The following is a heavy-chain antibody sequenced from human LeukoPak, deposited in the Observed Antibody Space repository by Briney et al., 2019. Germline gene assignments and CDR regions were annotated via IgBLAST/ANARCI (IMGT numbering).Heavy chain of an antibody. J-gene: IGHJ4*02. Sequence: ASVKVSCKASGYIFTNYYMHWVRQAPGQGLEWMGIINPSGGSTTYAQKFQGRVTMTRDTSTSTVYMEVSSLRSEDTAVYYCARSGVLLWFGDQEKATFDYWGQGTLVTVSS. D-gene: IGHD3-10*01. CDR1: GYIFTNYY. CDR3: ARSGVLLWFGDQEKATFDY. CDR2: INPSGGST. V-gene: IGHV1-46*01.